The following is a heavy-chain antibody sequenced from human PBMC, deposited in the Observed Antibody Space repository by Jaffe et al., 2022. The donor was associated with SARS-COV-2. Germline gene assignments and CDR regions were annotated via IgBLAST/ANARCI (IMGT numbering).Heavy chain of an antibody. Sequence: QVQLQESGPRLVKPSETVSLTCTVSGGSMRNYYWTWIRRPPGKGLEWIGYIYSSGSTNYNPSLQSRVTISIDTSKNQFSLRLTSVTAADSGVYHCARLKDTPYYDSDGLKYLYFYGLDVWGQGTTVIVSS. CDR1: GGSMRNYY. V-gene: IGHV4-59*12. CDR2: IYSSGST. J-gene: IGHJ6*02. CDR3: ARLKDTPYYDSDGLKYLYFYGLDV. D-gene: IGHD3-22*01.